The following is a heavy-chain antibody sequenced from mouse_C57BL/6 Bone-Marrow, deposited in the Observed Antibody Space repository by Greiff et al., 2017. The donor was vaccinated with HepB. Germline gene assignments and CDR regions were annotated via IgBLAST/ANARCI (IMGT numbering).Heavy chain of an antibody. CDR3: ARRGHYGYPYAMDY. CDR1: GYTFTSYW. Sequence: VKLQQPGAELVRPGSSVKLSCKASGYTFTSYWMDWVKQRPGQGLEWIGNIYPSDSETHYNQKFKDKATLTVDKSSSTAYMQLSSLTSEDSAVYYCARRGHYGYPYAMDYWGQGTSVTVSS. CDR2: IYPSDSET. D-gene: IGHD2-2*01. J-gene: IGHJ4*01. V-gene: IGHV1-61*01.